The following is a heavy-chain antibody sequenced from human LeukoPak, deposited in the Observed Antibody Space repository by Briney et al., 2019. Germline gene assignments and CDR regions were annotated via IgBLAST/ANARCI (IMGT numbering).Heavy chain of an antibody. CDR2: IEYDGSDK. J-gene: IGHJ4*02. V-gene: IGHV3-30*02. CDR3: AKDLHSSASCY. D-gene: IGHD3-22*01. Sequence: GGSLRLSCAASGFTFSQNGMHWVRQAPGKGLEWMAFIEYDGSDKYFADSVKGRFTISRDNSKNMLYLQMNSLRAEDTALYYCAKDLHSSASCYWGQGALVTVSS. CDR1: GFTFSQNG.